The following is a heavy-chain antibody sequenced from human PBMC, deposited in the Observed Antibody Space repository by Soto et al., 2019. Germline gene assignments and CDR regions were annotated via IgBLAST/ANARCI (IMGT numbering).Heavy chain of an antibody. J-gene: IGHJ4*02. V-gene: IGHV4-31*03. D-gene: IGHD3-22*01. CDR1: GGSISSGGYY. Sequence: SETLSLTCTVSGGSISSGGYYWSWIRQHPGKGLEWIGYIYYSGSTYYNPSLKSRVTISVDTSKNQFSLKLSSVTAADTAVYYCATSEHRNTMTYGDFDYWGQGTLVTVSS. CDR2: IYYSGST. CDR3: ATSEHRNTMTYGDFDY.